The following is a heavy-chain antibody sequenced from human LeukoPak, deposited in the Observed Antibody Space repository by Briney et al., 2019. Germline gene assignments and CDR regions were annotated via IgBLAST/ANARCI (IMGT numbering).Heavy chain of an antibody. D-gene: IGHD3-10*01. CDR2: ISSSSSYI. Sequence: GGSLRLSCAASGFTFSTYSMNWVRQAPGKGLEWVSSISSSSSYIYYADSVKGRFTISRDNAKNSLYLQMNSLRAEDTAVYYCARDAFRGRHFDCWGQGTLVTVSS. CDR1: GFTFSTYS. V-gene: IGHV3-21*01. CDR3: ARDAFRGRHFDC. J-gene: IGHJ4*02.